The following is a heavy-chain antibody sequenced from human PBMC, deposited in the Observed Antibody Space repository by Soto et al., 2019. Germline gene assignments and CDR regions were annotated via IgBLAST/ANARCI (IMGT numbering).Heavy chain of an antibody. CDR3: ARDLYRNDYYYYYGMDV. D-gene: IGHD2-15*01. CDR1: GFTFSSYG. CDR2: IWYDGSNK. J-gene: IGHJ6*02. V-gene: IGHV3-33*01. Sequence: GGSLRLSCAASGFTFSSYGMHWVRQAPGKGLEWVAVIWYDGSNKYYADSVKGRFTISRDNSKNTLYLQMNSLRAEDTAVYYCARDLYRNDYYYYYGMDVWGQGTTVTVSS.